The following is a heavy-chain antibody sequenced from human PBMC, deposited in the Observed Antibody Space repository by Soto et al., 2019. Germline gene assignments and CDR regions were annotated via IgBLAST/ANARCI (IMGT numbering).Heavy chain of an antibody. CDR3: ARDTHEFWTSYWFDP. J-gene: IGHJ5*02. D-gene: IGHD3-3*01. CDR1: GYSFNTYG. CDR2: ISAYDGKT. V-gene: IGHV1-18*01. Sequence: XSVKVSCKPSGYSFNTYGINWVRQAPGQGLELMGWISAYDGKTTYAEKFQGRVTLTTDTSTSTAYMELRSLRSDDTAIYYCARDTHEFWTSYWFDPWGQGTPVTVSS.